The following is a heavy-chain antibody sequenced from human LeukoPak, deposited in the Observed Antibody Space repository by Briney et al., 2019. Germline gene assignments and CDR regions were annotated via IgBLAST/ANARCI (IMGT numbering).Heavy chain of an antibody. V-gene: IGHV4-34*01. CDR2: INHSGST. CDR3: ARHQTNNYGPGTPFDF. D-gene: IGHD3-10*01. Sequence: PSETLSLTCAVYGGSFSGYYWSCIRQPPGKGLEWIGEINHSGSTNYSPSLKSRVFISVDTSNNQFSLKLSSVTAADTAVYFCARHQTNNYGPGTPFDFWGQGTLVSVSS. J-gene: IGHJ4*02. CDR1: GGSFSGYY.